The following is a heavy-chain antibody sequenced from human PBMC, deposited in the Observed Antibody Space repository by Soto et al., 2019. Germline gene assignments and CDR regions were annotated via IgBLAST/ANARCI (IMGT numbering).Heavy chain of an antibody. V-gene: IGHV4-39*01. CDR1: GGSISGSYYY. D-gene: IGHD1-20*01. Sequence: PSETLSLTCAVSGGSISGSYYYWGWLRQSQGKGPEWMGSVFDTGFTSYNPSLESRVSVSVDTSKNQFSLKVSGVSAAYTAVYYCATSQKGYNWNYFDHWGQGALVTVSS. CDR2: VFDTGFT. CDR3: ATSQKGYNWNYFDH. J-gene: IGHJ4*02.